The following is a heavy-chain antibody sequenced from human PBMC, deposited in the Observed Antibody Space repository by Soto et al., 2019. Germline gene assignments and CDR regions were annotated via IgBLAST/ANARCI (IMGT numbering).Heavy chain of an antibody. J-gene: IGHJ6*02. V-gene: IGHV3-33*01. Sequence: GGSLRLSCAASGFTFSSYGMHWVRQAPGKGLEWVAVIWYDGSNKYYADSVKGRFTISRDNSKNTLYLQMNSLRAEDTAVYYCARGSGYGYTYYYYGMDVWGQGTTVTVSS. CDR2: IWYDGSNK. CDR1: GFTFSSYG. D-gene: IGHD5-18*01. CDR3: ARGSGYGYTYYYYGMDV.